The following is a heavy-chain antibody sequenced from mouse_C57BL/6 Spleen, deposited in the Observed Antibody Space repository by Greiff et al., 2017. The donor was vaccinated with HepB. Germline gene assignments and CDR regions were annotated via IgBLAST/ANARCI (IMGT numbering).Heavy chain of an antibody. J-gene: IGHJ3*01. D-gene: IGHD1-1*01. CDR3: TSVSRVVATPFAY. Sequence: VKLMESGAELVRPGASVTLSCKASGYTFTDYEMHWVKQTPVHGLEWIGAIDPETGGTAYNQKFKGKAILTADKSSSTAYMELRSLTSEDSAVYYCTSVSRVVATPFAYWGQGTLVTVSA. CDR2: IDPETGGT. V-gene: IGHV1-15*01. CDR1: GYTFTDYE.